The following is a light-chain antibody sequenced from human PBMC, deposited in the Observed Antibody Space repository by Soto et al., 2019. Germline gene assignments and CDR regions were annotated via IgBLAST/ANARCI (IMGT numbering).Light chain of an antibody. Sequence: DIQMTQSPYSLSAAVGDRVTIACRASQNINTYLNWYQQKPGKAPKLLMFDAASLQSGVPSRFSGSGSRTDFTLTSTSLQPEDFATYYCQQTSSAPFTFGPGTKVDI. CDR3: QQTSSAPFT. CDR2: DAA. CDR1: QNINTY. V-gene: IGKV1-39*01. J-gene: IGKJ3*01.